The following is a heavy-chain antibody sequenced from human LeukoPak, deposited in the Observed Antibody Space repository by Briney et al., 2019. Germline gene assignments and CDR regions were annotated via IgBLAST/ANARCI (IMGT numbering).Heavy chain of an antibody. CDR1: GGSISSYY. V-gene: IGHV4-59*01. Sequence: SETLSLTCIVSGGSISSYYWSWIRQPPGKGLEWIGYIYYSGSTNYNPSLKSRVTISVDTSKNQFSLKLSSVTAADTAVYYCAREHIAAAGRFDPWGQGTLVTVSS. J-gene: IGHJ5*02. D-gene: IGHD6-13*01. CDR3: AREHIAAAGRFDP. CDR2: IYYSGST.